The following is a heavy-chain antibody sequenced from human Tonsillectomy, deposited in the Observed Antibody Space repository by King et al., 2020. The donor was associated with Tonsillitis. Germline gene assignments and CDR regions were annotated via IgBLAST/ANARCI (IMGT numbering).Heavy chain of an antibody. J-gene: IGHJ4*02. D-gene: IGHD3/OR15-3a*01. V-gene: IGHV3-30*02. Sequence: QGQLVQSGGGVVQPGGSLTLSCAASGFTFSASVMHWVRQVPGKGLEWVALIMYGGNQKYYADSVKGRFIISRDNFEKTLYLHMSNLIIDDTAIYYCAKDLEGSWTFVKWGQGTLVTVSS. CDR3: AKDLEGSWTFVK. CDR1: GFTFSASV. CDR2: IMYGGNQK.